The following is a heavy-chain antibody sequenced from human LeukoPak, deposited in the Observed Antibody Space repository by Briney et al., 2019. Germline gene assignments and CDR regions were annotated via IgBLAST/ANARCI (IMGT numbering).Heavy chain of an antibody. CDR1: GFTLDDYA. Sequence: PGRSLRLSCAASGFTLDDYAMHWVRQAPGKGLEWVSGISWCTGSIGYADSVKGRFTISRDNAKNSLYVQMNSLRAEDTALYYCAKDVYSGSYYLASDIWGQGTMVTVSS. CDR2: ISWCTGSI. J-gene: IGHJ3*02. CDR3: AKDVYSGSYYLASDI. V-gene: IGHV3-9*01. D-gene: IGHD1-26*01.